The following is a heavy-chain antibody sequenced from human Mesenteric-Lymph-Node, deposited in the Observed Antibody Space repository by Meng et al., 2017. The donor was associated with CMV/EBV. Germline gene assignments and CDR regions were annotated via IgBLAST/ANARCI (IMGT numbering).Heavy chain of an antibody. V-gene: IGHV3-7*01. CDR2: IKQDGSEK. J-gene: IGHJ4*02. D-gene: IGHD2-2*01. Sequence: GESLKISCAASGFTFSTYWMSWVRQAPGKGLEWVANIKQDGSEKYYVDSVKGRFTISRDNAKNSLYLQMNSLRAEDTAVYYCAREGYCSSTSCYTQDYWGQGTLVTVSS. CDR1: GFTFSTYW. CDR3: AREGYCSSTSCYTQDY.